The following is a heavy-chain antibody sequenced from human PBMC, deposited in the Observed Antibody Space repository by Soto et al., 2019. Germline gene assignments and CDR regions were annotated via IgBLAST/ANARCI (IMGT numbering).Heavy chain of an antibody. CDR3: VKDDGGNPSTEPH. V-gene: IGHV3-23*01. CDR2: ISGSGDRT. CDR1: GITISNYP. J-gene: IGHJ4*02. D-gene: IGHD2-15*01. Sequence: EVQLLASGGGLVQPGGSLRLSCAASGITISNYPMSWVREAPGKGLDWVSGISGSGDRTYYADSAKCRFTISKDFSKNSLSLQLDSLRAEATAVYFCVKDDGGNPSTEPHWGQGTLVTVSS.